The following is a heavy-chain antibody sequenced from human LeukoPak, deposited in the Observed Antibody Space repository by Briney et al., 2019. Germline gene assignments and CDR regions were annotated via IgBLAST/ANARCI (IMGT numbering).Heavy chain of an antibody. V-gene: IGHV3-23*01. CDR1: GFTFINAW. Sequence: PGGSLRLSCAASGFTFINAWMSWVRQAPGKGLEWVSAISGSGGSTYYADSVKGRFTISRDNSKNTLYLQMNSLRAEDTAVYYCAKAIRRYYYGSGSWFDPWGQGTLVTVSS. CDR3: AKAIRRYYYGSGSWFDP. D-gene: IGHD3-10*01. J-gene: IGHJ5*02. CDR2: ISGSGGST.